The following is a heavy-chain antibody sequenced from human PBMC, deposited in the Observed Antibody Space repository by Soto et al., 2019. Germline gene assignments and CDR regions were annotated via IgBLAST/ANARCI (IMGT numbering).Heavy chain of an antibody. Sequence: EVQLVESGGGLVQPGRSLRLSCAASGFTFDDYAMHWVRQAPGRGLEWVSGITYNSETLGYADSLKGRFTISRDNAKNSLYLHMNSLRPEDTAFYYCAKALDGASRDLDYWGQGALVTVSS. V-gene: IGHV3-9*01. D-gene: IGHD4-17*01. CDR1: GFTFDDYA. CDR3: AKALDGASRDLDY. CDR2: ITYNSETL. J-gene: IGHJ4*02.